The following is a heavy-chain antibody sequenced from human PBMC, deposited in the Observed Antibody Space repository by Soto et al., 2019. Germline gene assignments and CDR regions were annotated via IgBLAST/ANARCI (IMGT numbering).Heavy chain of an antibody. Sequence: SETLSLTCGVSGDSITTYKWWTWVRQTPGKGLEWIGEIYDSANTRYNPSLKSRVTISKDTSKNELSLKLNSVTVADTAVYYCATCQLGEYYYAMDIWGQGTTVTVSS. CDR1: GDSITTYKW. D-gene: IGHD7-27*01. CDR3: ATCQLGEYYYAMDI. CDR2: IYDSANT. V-gene: IGHV4-4*02. J-gene: IGHJ6*02.